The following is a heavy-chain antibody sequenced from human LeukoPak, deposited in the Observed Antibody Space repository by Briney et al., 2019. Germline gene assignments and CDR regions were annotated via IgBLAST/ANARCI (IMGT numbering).Heavy chain of an antibody. CDR1: GYTFTGYY. CDR2: INPNGGGT. V-gene: IGHV1-2*02. J-gene: IGHJ4*02. Sequence: ASVKVSCKASGYTFTGYYMHWVRQAPGQGLEWMGWINPNGGGTNYAQKFQGRVTMTRDTSISTAYMELSRLRSDDTAVYYCASVAVAPSNIDYWGQGTLVTVSS. D-gene: IGHD6-19*01. CDR3: ASVAVAPSNIDY.